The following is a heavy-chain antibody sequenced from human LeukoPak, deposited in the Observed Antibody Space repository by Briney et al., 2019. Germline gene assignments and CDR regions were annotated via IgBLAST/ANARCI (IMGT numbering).Heavy chain of an antibody. CDR3: ARSDYGGDYYYMDV. J-gene: IGHJ6*03. D-gene: IGHD4-17*01. CDR2: ISSSSSTI. V-gene: IGHV3-48*04. Sequence: AGGSLRLSCAASGFTFSSYSMNWVRQAPGKGLEWVSYISSSSSTIYYADSVKGRFTISRDNAKNSLYLQMNSLRAEDTAVYYCARSDYGGDYYYMDVWGKGTTVTVSS. CDR1: GFTFSSYS.